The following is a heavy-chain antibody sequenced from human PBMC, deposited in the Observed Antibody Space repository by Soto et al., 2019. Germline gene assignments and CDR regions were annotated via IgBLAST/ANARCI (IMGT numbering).Heavy chain of an antibody. V-gene: IGHV1-3*01. CDR2: INAGSGKL. Sequence: QVRLVQSGSEVTKPGASVKVSCKASGYTFTDFALHWMRQVPGQRLEWLGWINAGSGKLKSSPTLQDRVTISRDTSATTAYMELSSLRFEDTAMYFCARPGYDAALDFWGQGTLITV. CDR3: ARPGYDAALDF. D-gene: IGHD5-12*01. J-gene: IGHJ4*02. CDR1: GYTFTDFA.